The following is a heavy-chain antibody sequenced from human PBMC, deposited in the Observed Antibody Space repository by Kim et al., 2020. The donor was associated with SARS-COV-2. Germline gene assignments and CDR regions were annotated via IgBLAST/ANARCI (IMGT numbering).Heavy chain of an antibody. Sequence: GSLRLSCAASGFSFDDYAMHWVRQAPGKGLEWVSLISGDGRKTYYAGSVRGRFTVSRDNTKNSLYLQMNSLRNEDTALYYCAKWEGDRTGYYYHGLDVWGQGTTVTVSS. CDR2: ISGDGRKT. J-gene: IGHJ6*02. CDR3: AKWEGDRTGYYYHGLDV. V-gene: IGHV3-43*02. CDR1: GFSFDDYA. D-gene: IGHD3-9*01.